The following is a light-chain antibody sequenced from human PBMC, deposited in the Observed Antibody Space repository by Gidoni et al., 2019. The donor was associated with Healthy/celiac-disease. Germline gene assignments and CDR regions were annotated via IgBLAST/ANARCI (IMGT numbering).Light chain of an antibody. V-gene: IGLV1-47*01. CDR3: AAWDDSLSGPV. CDR1: SPNIGSNY. CDR2: RNN. J-gene: IGLJ3*02. Sequence: QSVLTQPPSASGTPGQRVTISFSGSSPNIGSNYVYWYQQRPGTAPKLLIYRNNQRPSGVPDRFSGSKSGTSASLAISGLRSEDEADYYCAAWDDSLSGPVFGGGTKLTVL.